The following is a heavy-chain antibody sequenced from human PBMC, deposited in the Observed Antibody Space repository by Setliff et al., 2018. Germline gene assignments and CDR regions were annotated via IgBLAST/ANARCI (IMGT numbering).Heavy chain of an antibody. V-gene: IGHV3-11*06. Sequence: GGSLRLSCAASGFTFSDYYMSWVRQAPGQGLEWVSYISSSRRSYTNYADSVKGRFTISRDNVKNSLYLQMNSLRAKDTAVYYCARVNDYGDFYFDYWGQGTLVTVSS. J-gene: IGHJ4*02. CDR3: ARVNDYGDFYFDY. CDR1: GFTFSDYY. CDR2: ISSSRRSYT. D-gene: IGHD4-17*01.